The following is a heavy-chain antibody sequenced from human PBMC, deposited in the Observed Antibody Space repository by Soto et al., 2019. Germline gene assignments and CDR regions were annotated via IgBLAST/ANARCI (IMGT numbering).Heavy chain of an antibody. J-gene: IGHJ4*02. CDR2: IYYSGST. CDR1: GGSISSGDYY. V-gene: IGHV4-30-4*01. D-gene: IGHD6-13*01. Sequence: QVQLQESGPGLVKPSQTLSLTCTVSGGSISSGDYYWSWIRQPPGKGLEWIGYIYYSGSTYYNPSLKSRVTISVDTSKNQFSLKLSSVTAADTAVYNCARWPGYSSSWYYFDYWGQGTLVTVSS. CDR3: ARWPGYSSSWYYFDY.